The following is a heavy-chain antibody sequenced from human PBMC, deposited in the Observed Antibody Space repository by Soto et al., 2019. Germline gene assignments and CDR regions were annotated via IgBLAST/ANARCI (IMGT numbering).Heavy chain of an antibody. CDR3: TTDSSSWYSFDY. J-gene: IGHJ4*02. Sequence: GGSLRLSCAASGFTFSNAWMSWVRQAPGKGLEWVGRIKSKTDGGTTDYAAPVKGRFTISRDDSKNTLYLQMNSLKTEDTAVYYCTTDSSSWYSFDYWGQGTLVTVSS. D-gene: IGHD6-13*01. V-gene: IGHV3-15*01. CDR2: IKSKTDGGTT. CDR1: GFTFSNAW.